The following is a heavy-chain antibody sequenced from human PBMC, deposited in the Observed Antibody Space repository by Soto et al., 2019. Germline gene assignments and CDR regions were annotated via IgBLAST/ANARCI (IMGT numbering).Heavy chain of an antibody. CDR1: GFTFNSHT. D-gene: IGHD1-26*01. CDR3: AREVGATGY. V-gene: IGHV3-48*04. J-gene: IGHJ4*02. CDR2: ISDSSSTI. Sequence: EVQLVESGGGLVQPGGSRRLSCVAFGFTFNSHTMNWVRQAPGKGLEWLSYISDSSSTIYYADSVKGRFTISRDNAKNSLYLQMNSLRADDTAVYYCAREVGATGYWGQGTLVTVSS.